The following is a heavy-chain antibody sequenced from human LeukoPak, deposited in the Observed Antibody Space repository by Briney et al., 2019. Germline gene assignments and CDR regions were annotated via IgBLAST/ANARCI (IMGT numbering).Heavy chain of an antibody. D-gene: IGHD2-2*01. Sequence: SETLSLTCTVSGGSISNYYWGWIRQPPGKGLEWIGNIFYSGSTNYNPSLMSRVTISVDTSKNQFSLRLASVTAADTAVYYCARLYVVVMRMYDNWGQGALVTVSS. J-gene: IGHJ4*02. CDR1: GGSISNYY. CDR3: ARLYVVVMRMYDN. V-gene: IGHV4-39*01. CDR2: IFYSGST.